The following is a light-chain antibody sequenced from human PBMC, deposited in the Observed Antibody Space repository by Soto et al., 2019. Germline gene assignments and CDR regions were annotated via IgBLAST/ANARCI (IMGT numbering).Light chain of an antibody. J-gene: IGKJ4*01. CDR2: AAS. V-gene: IGKV1-12*01. CDR3: QQANSFPLT. Sequence: DIQMTQSPSSVSAAVGDRVTITCRASQGINKWLAWYQQKPGEAPQLLISAASTLRSGVPSRFSGSGSGTDFILTISNLQPEDFATYFCQQANSFPLTFGRGTKVDIK. CDR1: QGINKW.